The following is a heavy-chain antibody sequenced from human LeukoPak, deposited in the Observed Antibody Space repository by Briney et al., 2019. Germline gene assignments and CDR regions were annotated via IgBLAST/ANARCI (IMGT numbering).Heavy chain of an antibody. D-gene: IGHD3-3*01. Sequence: PSETLSLTCTVSGGSISSYYWSWIRQPPGKGLEWIGYIYYSGSTNYNPSLKSRVTISVDTSKNQFSLKLSSVTAADTAVYYCARQEDTYYDFWSGYLNAFDIWGQGTMVTVSS. J-gene: IGHJ3*02. CDR1: GGSISSYY. CDR3: ARQEDTYYDFWSGYLNAFDI. CDR2: IYYSGST. V-gene: IGHV4-59*08.